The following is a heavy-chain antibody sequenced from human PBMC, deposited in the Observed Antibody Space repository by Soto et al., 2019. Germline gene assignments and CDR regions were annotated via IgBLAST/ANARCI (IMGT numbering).Heavy chain of an antibody. D-gene: IGHD2-2*01. CDR2: ISGSGGSP. V-gene: IGHV3-23*01. J-gene: IGHJ5*02. Sequence: GGSLRLSCAASGFAFSTYAMTWVRQAPGKGLEWVSAISGSGGSPYYADSVKGRFTISRDNSKNTLYLQMSSLRAEDTAVYYCAKGAPVAFLNWFDPWGQGTLVTVSS. CDR1: GFAFSTYA. CDR3: AKGAPVAFLNWFDP.